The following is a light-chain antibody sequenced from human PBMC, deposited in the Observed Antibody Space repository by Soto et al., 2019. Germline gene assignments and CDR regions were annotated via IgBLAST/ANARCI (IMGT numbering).Light chain of an antibody. CDR2: YDS. J-gene: IGLJ1*01. Sequence: QSALTQPPSASGTPGQRVTISCSGSNSNIGSNTVNWYQQLPGTAPKLLIYYDSLRPSGVPDRISGSKSGTSASLAISGLQSDDEADYYCAAWDDSLNGRVFGTGTKVTVL. V-gene: IGLV1-44*01. CDR3: AAWDDSLNGRV. CDR1: NSNIGSNT.